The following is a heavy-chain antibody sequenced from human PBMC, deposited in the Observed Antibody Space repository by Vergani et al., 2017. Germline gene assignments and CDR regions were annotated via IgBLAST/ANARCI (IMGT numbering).Heavy chain of an antibody. CDR2: MNGDGDTI. D-gene: IGHD3-3*01. V-gene: IGHV3-74*01. CDR3: ARARKFRVGVVWENWFDP. Sequence: EVELVESGGGLVQPGGSLRLSCAASGFTFNEYWMHWARQVPGKGLVWVSGMNGDGDTISYADSVKGRFTISRDNANNTLFLQMNSLRAEDTAVYYCARARKFRVGVVWENWFDPWGQGTLVTVSS. J-gene: IGHJ5*02. CDR1: GFTFNEYW.